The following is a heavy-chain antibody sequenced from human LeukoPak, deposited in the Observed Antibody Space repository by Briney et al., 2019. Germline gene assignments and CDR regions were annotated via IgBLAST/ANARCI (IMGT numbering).Heavy chain of an antibody. V-gene: IGHV3-30*02. D-gene: IGHD1-26*01. CDR3: AKITDGELRRFDY. Sequence: GGSLRLSCAVSGFTFSSYGMHWVRQAPGKGLEWVAFIRYDGSNKYYADSVKGRFTISRDNSKNTLYLQMNSLRAEDTAVYYCAKITDGELRRFDYWGQGTLVTVSS. CDR1: GFTFSSYG. J-gene: IGHJ4*02. CDR2: IRYDGSNK.